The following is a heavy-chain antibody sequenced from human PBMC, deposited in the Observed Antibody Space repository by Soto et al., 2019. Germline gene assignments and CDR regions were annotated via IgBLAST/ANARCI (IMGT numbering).Heavy chain of an antibody. CDR1: GFTFDDYA. Sequence: GGSLRLSCAASGFTFDDYAMHWVRQVPGEGLEWVSGINWNGGSTGYADSVKGRFTISRDNAKNSLYLQMNSLRAEDTALYYCAKDIAGYYDFWSGPEGDYGMDVWGQGTTVTVSS. J-gene: IGHJ6*02. D-gene: IGHD3-3*01. V-gene: IGHV3-20*04. CDR3: AKDIAGYYDFWSGPEGDYGMDV. CDR2: INWNGGST.